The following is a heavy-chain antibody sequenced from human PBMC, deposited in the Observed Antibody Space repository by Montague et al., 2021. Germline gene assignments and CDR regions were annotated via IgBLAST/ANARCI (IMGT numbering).Heavy chain of an antibody. D-gene: IGHD6-19*01. Sequence: SLRLSCAASGFTFSIYTIHWVRQAPGKGLEWISYISSTSTNIYYADSVRGRFTVSRDNAKNSVSLQMNSLRDEDTAVYFYARVYTSGWCGDYWGQGTQVTVSS. CDR2: ISSTSTNI. V-gene: IGHV3-48*02. J-gene: IGHJ4*01. CDR3: ARVYTSGWCGDY. CDR1: GFTFSIYT.